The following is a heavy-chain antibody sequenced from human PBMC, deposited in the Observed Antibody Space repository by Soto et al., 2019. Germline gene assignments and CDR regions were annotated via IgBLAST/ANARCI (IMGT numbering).Heavy chain of an antibody. J-gene: IGHJ6*01. CDR1: GFTFGDYW. Sequence: GGSLRLSCAASGFTFGDYWMSWVRQAPGKGRGWLATIHMGGRETKNVGSVKGRSTTPRDTANSPLYLRMDGLTAQDPDCYYFARDSGYGSGSSVSRNLGLWG. CDR2: IHMGGRET. V-gene: IGHV3-7*01. D-gene: IGHD3-10*01. CDR3: ARDSGYGSGSSVSRNLGL.